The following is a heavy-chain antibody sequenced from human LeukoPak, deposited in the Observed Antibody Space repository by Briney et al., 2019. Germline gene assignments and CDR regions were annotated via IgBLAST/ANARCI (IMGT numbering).Heavy chain of an antibody. D-gene: IGHD6-19*01. CDR1: GYTFTSYD. V-gene: IGHV1-8*01. Sequence: ASVKVSCKASGYTFTSYDINWVRQATGQGLEWMGWMNPNSGNTGYAQKFQGRVTMTRNTSIGTAYMEPSSLRSEDTAVYYCASSRGAVAGTTFYDYWGQGTLVTVSS. CDR2: MNPNSGNT. CDR3: ASSRGAVAGTTFYDY. J-gene: IGHJ4*02.